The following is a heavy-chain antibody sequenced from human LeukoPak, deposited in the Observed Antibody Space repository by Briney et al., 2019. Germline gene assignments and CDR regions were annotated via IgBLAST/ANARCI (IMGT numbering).Heavy chain of an antibody. CDR2: IYYSGST. D-gene: IGHD3-3*01. V-gene: IGHV4-30-4*01. CDR3: ARDNSRNTPAYYDFWSGYYGPDNWFDP. Sequence: SQTLSLTCTVSGGSISSGDYSWSWIRQPPGKGLEWIGYIYYSGSTYYNPSLKSRVTISVDTSKNQFSLKLSSVTAADTAVYYCARDNSRNTPAYYDFWSGYYGPDNWFDPWGQGTLVTVSS. J-gene: IGHJ5*02. CDR1: GGSISSGDYS.